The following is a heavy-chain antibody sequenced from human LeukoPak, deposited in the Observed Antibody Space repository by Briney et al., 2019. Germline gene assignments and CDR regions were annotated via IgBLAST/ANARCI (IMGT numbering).Heavy chain of an antibody. Sequence: GRSLRLSCAASGFTFDDYAMHWVRQAPGKGLEWVSGISWSSGSIGYADSVKGRFTISRDNAKNSLYLQMNSLRAEDTALYYCAKDNPRWLALDYWGQGTLVTVSS. CDR2: ISWSSGSI. J-gene: IGHJ4*02. CDR3: AKDNPRWLALDY. D-gene: IGHD6-19*01. V-gene: IGHV3-9*01. CDR1: GFTFDDYA.